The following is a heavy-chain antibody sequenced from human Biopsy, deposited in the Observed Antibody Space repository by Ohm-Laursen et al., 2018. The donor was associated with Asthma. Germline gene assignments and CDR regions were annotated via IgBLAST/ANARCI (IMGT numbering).Heavy chain of an antibody. V-gene: IGHV1-69*13. CDR1: GGTFNTYV. CDR3: ARKAGSCISRTCYSLDF. CDR2: INSVFGTT. Sequence: SVKVSCRSLGGTFNTYVIGWARQAPGQGLEWMGGINSVFGTTTYPQKFQDRVTITADDSTSTVYMELSSLRSEDTAVYYCARKAGSCISRTCYSLDFWGQGTLVTVSS. D-gene: IGHD2-2*01. J-gene: IGHJ4*02.